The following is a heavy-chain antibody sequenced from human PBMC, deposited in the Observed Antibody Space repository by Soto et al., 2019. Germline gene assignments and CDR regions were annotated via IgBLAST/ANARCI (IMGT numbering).Heavy chain of an antibody. Sequence: QVQLQESGPGLVKPSGTLSLTCAVSGGSISSSNWWSWVRQPPGKGREWIGEIYHSGSTNYNPSLKRRVTISVDKSKNQFSLKLSSVTAADTAVYYCARDIAGIAAPAYWGQGTLVTVSS. CDR1: GGSISSSNW. CDR3: ARDIAGIAAPAY. CDR2: IYHSGST. D-gene: IGHD6-13*01. V-gene: IGHV4-4*02. J-gene: IGHJ4*02.